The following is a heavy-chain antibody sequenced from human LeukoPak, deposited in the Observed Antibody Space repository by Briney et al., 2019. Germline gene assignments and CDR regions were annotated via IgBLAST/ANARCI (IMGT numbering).Heavy chain of an antibody. CDR2: IIPIFGTA. D-gene: IGHD3-22*01. CDR1: GGTFSSYA. J-gene: IGHJ4*02. Sequence: ASVKVSCKASGGTFSSYAISWVRQAPGQGLEWMGGIIPIFGTANYAQKFQGRVTITADESTSTAYMELSSLRSEDTAVYYCANSYDSNGYWVDWGQGTLVTVSS. V-gene: IGHV1-69*13. CDR3: ANSYDSNGYWVD.